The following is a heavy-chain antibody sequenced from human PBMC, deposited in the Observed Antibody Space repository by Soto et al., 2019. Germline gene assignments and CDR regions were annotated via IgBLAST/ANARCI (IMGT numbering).Heavy chain of an antibody. J-gene: IGHJ4*02. D-gene: IGHD2-15*01. Sequence: QVQLQQWGAGLLKPSETLSLTCAVYGGSFSGYYWSWIRQPPGKGLEWIGEINHSGSTNYNPSLKSRVTISVDASKNQFALKLSSVTAADTAVDYCARIDPGRYCRGGSCPDYWGQGTLVTVSS. CDR3: ARIDPGRYCRGGSCPDY. V-gene: IGHV4-34*01. CDR1: GGSFSGYY. CDR2: INHSGST.